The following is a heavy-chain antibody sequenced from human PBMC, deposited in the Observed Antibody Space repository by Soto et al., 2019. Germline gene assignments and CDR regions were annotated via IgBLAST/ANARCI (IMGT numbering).Heavy chain of an antibody. D-gene: IGHD6-25*01. V-gene: IGHV3-53*02. CDR3: ARLRDSSGWYVDY. CDR2: LYSGGRT. J-gene: IGHJ4*02. Sequence: EVQLLETGGGLIQPGGSLRLSCAASGFTVSSYYMSWVRQAPGKGLEWVSVLYSGGRTYYADSVKGRFTISRDNSKNTVYLQMNSLGAEDTAVYYCARLRDSSGWYVDYWGQGTLVTVSS. CDR1: GFTVSSYY.